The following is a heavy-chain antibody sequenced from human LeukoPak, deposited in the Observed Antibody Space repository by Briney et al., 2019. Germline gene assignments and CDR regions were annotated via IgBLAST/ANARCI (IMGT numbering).Heavy chain of an antibody. J-gene: IGHJ4*02. CDR1: GFTFSSYA. Sequence: PGGSLRLSCVGSGFTFSSYAMSWIRQPPGKGLEWIGEINHSGSTNYNPSLKSRVTISVDTSKNQFSLKLSSVTAADTAVYYCARRFSSSYHFDYWGQGTLVTVSS. V-gene: IGHV4-34*01. D-gene: IGHD3-22*01. CDR2: INHSGST. CDR3: ARRFSSSYHFDY.